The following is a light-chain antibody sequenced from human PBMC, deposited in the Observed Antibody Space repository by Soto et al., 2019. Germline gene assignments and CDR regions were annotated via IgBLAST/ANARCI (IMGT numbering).Light chain of an antibody. V-gene: IGLV2-8*01. J-gene: IGLJ1*01. CDR1: RSDVGGYDY. CDR2: EVT. Sequence: QSVLTKPPSASGSPGQSVTISCTGTRSDVGGYDYVSCYQQHPGKAPKLMIYEVTIRPSGVSDRFSGSKSGNTASLTVSGLQANNEAEHYCTSHTRGTPGYGFGTGTKVTV. CDR3: TSHTRGTPGYG.